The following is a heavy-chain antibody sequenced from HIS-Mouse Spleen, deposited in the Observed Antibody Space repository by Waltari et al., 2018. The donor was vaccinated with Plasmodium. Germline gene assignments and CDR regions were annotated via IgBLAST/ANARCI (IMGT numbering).Heavy chain of an antibody. CDR2: IYYRGST. Sequence: QLQLQESGPGLVKPSETLSLTCTVSGGSISSSSYSWGWIRQPPGKGLEWIGSIYYRGSTYYNPSLKSRVTISVDTSKNQFSLKLSSVTAADTAVYYCARRGGSYYYFDYWGQGTLVTVSS. CDR1: GGSISSSSYS. J-gene: IGHJ4*02. V-gene: IGHV4-39*01. CDR3: ARRGGSYYYFDY. D-gene: IGHD1-26*01.